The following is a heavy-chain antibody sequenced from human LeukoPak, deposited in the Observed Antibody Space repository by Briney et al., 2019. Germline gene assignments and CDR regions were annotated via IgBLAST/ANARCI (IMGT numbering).Heavy chain of an antibody. Sequence: QPGGSLRLSCAASGFTFSSYEMNWVRQAPGKGLEWVSYISSSGSTIYYADSVKGRFTISRDNSKNTLYPQMNSLRDDDTAVYYCVRGVGISRFNYLDSWGQGTLVIVSS. V-gene: IGHV3-48*03. D-gene: IGHD6-13*01. CDR1: GFTFSSYE. CDR2: ISSSGSTI. CDR3: VRGVGISRFNYLDS. J-gene: IGHJ4*02.